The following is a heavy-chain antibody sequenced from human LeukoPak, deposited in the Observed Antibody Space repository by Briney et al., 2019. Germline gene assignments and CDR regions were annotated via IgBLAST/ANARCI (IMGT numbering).Heavy chain of an antibody. J-gene: IGHJ4*02. Sequence: GGSLRLSCAASGFTFSSSHMNWVRQAPGKGLEWVSSISDTTSYIYYADSVKGRFTISRDNAKNSLYLQMNSLRAEDTAVYYCARGLCGSDCYDYWGQGTLVTVSS. CDR3: ARGLCGSDCYDY. V-gene: IGHV3-21*01. CDR1: GFTFSSSH. CDR2: ISDTTSYI. D-gene: IGHD2-21*02.